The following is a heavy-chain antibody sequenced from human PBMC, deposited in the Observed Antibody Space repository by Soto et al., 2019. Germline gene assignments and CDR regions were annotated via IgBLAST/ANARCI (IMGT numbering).Heavy chain of an antibody. J-gene: IGHJ6*02. CDR1: GFTFSSYG. D-gene: IGHD6-19*01. CDR2: ISYDGSNK. Sequence: QVQLVESGGGVVQPGRSLRLSCAASGFTFSSYGMHWVRQASGKGLEWVAVISYDGSNKYYADSVKGRFNISRDNSKNTLYLQMSSLRAEDTAVYYCVKDGSSGWPYYYGLDVWGQGTTVTVSS. V-gene: IGHV3-30*18. CDR3: VKDGSSGWPYYYGLDV.